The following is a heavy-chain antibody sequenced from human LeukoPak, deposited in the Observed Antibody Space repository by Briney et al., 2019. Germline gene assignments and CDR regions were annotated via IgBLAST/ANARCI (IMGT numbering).Heavy chain of an antibody. CDR3: AGRYMTNLGH. CDR2: IKGDGGEK. D-gene: IGHD1-1*01. J-gene: IGHJ4*02. Sequence: GGSLRLSCAASGLTFGDHFFDWVRQAPGKGLEWVANIKGDGGEKYYVDSVKGRFTISRDNTKNSLYLQMNSLRAEDTAVCHCAGRYMTNLGHRGQGTLVTVSS. CDR1: GLTFGDHF. V-gene: IGHV3-7*05.